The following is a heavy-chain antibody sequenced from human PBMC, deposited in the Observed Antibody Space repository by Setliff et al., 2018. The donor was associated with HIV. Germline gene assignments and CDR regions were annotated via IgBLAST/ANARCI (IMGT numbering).Heavy chain of an antibody. Sequence: SETLSLTCNVSGASTNAYFLSWVRHPAGKGLEWIGHIYTSGITTHNPSLKSRVTMPLDTSKEQFSLRLRSVTAADTAIYYCAREPSPSQWQPLYFDVWGRGILVTVSS. CDR1: GASTNAYF. V-gene: IGHV4-4*07. D-gene: IGHD6-19*01. J-gene: IGHJ4*02. CDR2: IYTSGIT. CDR3: AREPSPSQWQPLYFDV.